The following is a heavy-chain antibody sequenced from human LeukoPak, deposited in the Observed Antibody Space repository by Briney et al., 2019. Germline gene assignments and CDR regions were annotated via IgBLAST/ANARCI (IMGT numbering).Heavy chain of an antibody. Sequence: PSETLSLTCAVSGGSISSTTSYWSWIRQPPGKGLEWIGRIYYSGSTFYNPSLKSRVTISVDTSKNQLSLRLSSVTAADTAVYYCARQGSTDYFDYWGQGTLVTVSS. CDR1: GGSISSTTSY. J-gene: IGHJ4*02. V-gene: IGHV4-39*01. CDR3: ARQGSTDYFDY. CDR2: IYYSGST.